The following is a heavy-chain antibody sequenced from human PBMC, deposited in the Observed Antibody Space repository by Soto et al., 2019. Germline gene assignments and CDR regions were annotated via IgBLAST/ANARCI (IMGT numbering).Heavy chain of an antibody. D-gene: IGHD3-9*01. CDR3: VRFWPPPDYGILTTYSDAFDH. J-gene: IGHJ4*02. CDR1: GDSISSNSHY. Sequence: TSETLSLTCTVSGDSISSNSHYWGWIRQPPGKGLESIANIYYDGNTYYNPSLKSRVTISLDTSKNQFSLRLNSVTAADTAVYYCVRFWPPPDYGILTTYSDAFDHWGQGTLVTVSS. CDR2: IYYDGNT. V-gene: IGHV4-39*01.